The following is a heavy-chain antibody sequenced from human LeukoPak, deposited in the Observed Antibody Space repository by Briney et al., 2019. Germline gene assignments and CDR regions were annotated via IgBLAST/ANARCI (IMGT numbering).Heavy chain of an antibody. D-gene: IGHD2-15*01. CDR1: GFIFSSYS. V-gene: IGHV3-48*01. CDR2: ISSSSSAI. J-gene: IGHJ4*02. CDR3: ARGSSVVGLD. Sequence: PGGSLRLSCAASGFIFSSYSINWVRQAPGKGLEWLSYISSSSSAINYADSVKGRFTISRDNAKNSLYLQMNSLRAEDTAVYYCARGSSVVGLDWGQGTLVTVSS.